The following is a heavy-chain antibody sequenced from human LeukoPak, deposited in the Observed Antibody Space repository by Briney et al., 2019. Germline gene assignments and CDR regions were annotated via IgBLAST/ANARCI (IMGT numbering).Heavy chain of an antibody. J-gene: IGHJ5*02. V-gene: IGHV4-59*01. Sequence: SETLSLTCTVSGGSISSYYWSWIRQPPGKGLEWIGYIYYSGSTNYNPSLKSRVTISVDTSKNQFSLKLSSVTAADTAVYYCARETSSSSNLIDPWGQGTLVTVSS. CDR1: GGSISSYY. D-gene: IGHD6-13*01. CDR2: IYYSGST. CDR3: ARETSSSSNLIDP.